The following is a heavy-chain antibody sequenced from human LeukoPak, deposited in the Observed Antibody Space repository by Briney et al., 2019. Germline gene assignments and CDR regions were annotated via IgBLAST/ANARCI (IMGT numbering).Heavy chain of an antibody. CDR1: GFTFSSYS. CDR3: ARADYYDSSGYLGDY. Sequence: PGGSLRVSCAASGFTFSSYSMNWVRQAPGKGLEWVSSISSSSSYIYYADSVKGRFTISRDNAKNSLYLQMNSLRAEDTAVYYCARADYYDSSGYLGDYWGQGTLVPVSS. CDR2: ISSSSSYI. D-gene: IGHD3-22*01. J-gene: IGHJ4*02. V-gene: IGHV3-21*01.